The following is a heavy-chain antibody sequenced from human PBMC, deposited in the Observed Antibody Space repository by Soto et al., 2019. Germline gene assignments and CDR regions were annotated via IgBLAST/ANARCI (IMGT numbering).Heavy chain of an antibody. J-gene: IGHJ4*02. CDR3: ARDSSSWYGIDY. CDR1: GGSISSGDYY. V-gene: IGHV4-30-4*01. Sequence: QVQLQESGPGLVKPSQTLSLTCTVSGGSISSGDYYWSWIRQPPGKGLEWIGYIYYSGSTYYNPSLKSRXXIXVXXSKNQFSLKLSSVTAADTAVYYCARDSSSWYGIDYWGQGTLVTVSS. CDR2: IYYSGST. D-gene: IGHD6-13*01.